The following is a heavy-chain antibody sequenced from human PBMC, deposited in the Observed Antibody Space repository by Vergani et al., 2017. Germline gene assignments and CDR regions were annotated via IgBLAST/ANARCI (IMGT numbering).Heavy chain of an antibody. CDR1: GFTFSNFG. D-gene: IGHD2-21*02. CDR3: AKYLRDSTDGLPNS. J-gene: IGHJ4*02. Sequence: QVQLVESARGVVQPGGSLRLSCAASGFTFSNFGMHWIRQPPGKGLEWLAYIGKDGINTRYRDAVKGRFTVSRDNSKDILYLQVDSLRSEDTALYYCAKYLRDSTDGLPNSWGTGTLVIVSS. V-gene: IGHV3-30*02. CDR2: IGKDGINT.